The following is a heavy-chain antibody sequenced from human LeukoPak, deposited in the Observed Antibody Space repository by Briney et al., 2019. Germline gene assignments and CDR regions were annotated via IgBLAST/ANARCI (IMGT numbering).Heavy chain of an antibody. CDR1: GGSFSGYY. Sequence: SETLSLTCAVYGGSFSGYYWSWIRQPPGKGLEWIGEINHSGSTNYNPSLKSRVTISVDTSKNQFSLKLSSVTAADTAVYYCARTYNWNEDYYFDYWGQGTLVTVSS. D-gene: IGHD1-1*01. V-gene: IGHV4-34*01. CDR3: ARTYNWNEDYYFDY. J-gene: IGHJ4*02. CDR2: INHSGST.